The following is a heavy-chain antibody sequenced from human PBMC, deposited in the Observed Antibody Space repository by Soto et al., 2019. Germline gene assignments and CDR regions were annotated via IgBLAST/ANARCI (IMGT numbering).Heavy chain of an antibody. V-gene: IGHV1-46*01. CDR3: ARDRVSMDV. D-gene: IGHD3-10*01. J-gene: IGHJ6*02. CDR1: GYTFTRYY. Sequence: VASVKVSCKASGYTFTRYYINWVRQAPGQGLEWMGIINPATGITNYAQNFEGRITMTRDTSTSTVYMELSSLRSDDTAVYYCARDRVSMDVWRHGTTVTVSS. CDR2: INPATGIT.